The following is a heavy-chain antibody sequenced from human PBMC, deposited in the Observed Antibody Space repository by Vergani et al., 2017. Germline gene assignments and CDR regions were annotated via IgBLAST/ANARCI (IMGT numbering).Heavy chain of an antibody. CDR1: GFTFSSYA. Sequence: EVQLLESGGGLVQPGGSLRLSCAASGFTFSSYAMSWVRQAPGKGLEWVSAISVSGGSTYYADSVKGRFTISRDNAKNSLYLQMNNLRVEDTAVYYCARDLLPGTLLLLAYWGQGTLISVSS. CDR3: ARDLLPGTLLLLAY. V-gene: IGHV3-23*01. D-gene: IGHD1-7*01. CDR2: ISVSGGST. J-gene: IGHJ4*02.